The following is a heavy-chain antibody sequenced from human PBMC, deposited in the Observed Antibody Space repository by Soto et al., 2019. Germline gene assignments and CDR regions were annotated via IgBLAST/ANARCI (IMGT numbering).Heavy chain of an antibody. V-gene: IGHV3-30-3*01. Sequence: QVQLVESGGGVVQPGRSLRLSCAASGFTFSSYAMHWVRQAPGXXXXWVAVISYDGSNKYYADSVKGRFTISRDNSKNTLYLQMXXXRXXXXXXXXXXXXXXXXXXXXXXYWGQGTLVTVSS. CDR3: XXXXXXXXXXXXXY. CDR1: GFTFSSYA. CDR2: ISYDGSNK. J-gene: IGHJ4*02.